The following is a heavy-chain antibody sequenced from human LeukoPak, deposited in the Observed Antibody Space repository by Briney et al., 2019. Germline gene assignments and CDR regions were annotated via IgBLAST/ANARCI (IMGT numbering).Heavy chain of an antibody. D-gene: IGHD6-13*01. CDR2: IYYSGYT. J-gene: IGHJ4*02. Sequence: SETLSLTCAVYGGSFSSYYWSWIRQPPGKGLKWIGNIYYSGYTTYSPSLKSRVTISVDTSKNQFSLKLSSVTAADTAVYYCARDRGIAAAHFDYWGQGTLVTVSS. V-gene: IGHV4-59*12. CDR3: ARDRGIAAAHFDY. CDR1: GGSFSSYY.